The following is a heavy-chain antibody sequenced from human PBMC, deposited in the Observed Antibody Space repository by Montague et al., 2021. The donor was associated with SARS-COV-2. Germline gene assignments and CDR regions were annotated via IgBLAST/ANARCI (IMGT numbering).Heavy chain of an antibody. CDR3: ARDGYYDNSGYYVRDAFDI. J-gene: IGHJ3*02. CDR2: IYYSGST. V-gene: IGHV4-59*01. D-gene: IGHD3-22*01. Sequence: SETLSLTCTVSGGSISSYYWSWIRQPPGKGLEWIGYIYYSGSTNYNPSLKSRVTISVDTSKNQFSLKLRSVTAADTAVYYCARDGYYDNSGYYVRDAFDIWGQGTRVTVSS. CDR1: GGSISSYY.